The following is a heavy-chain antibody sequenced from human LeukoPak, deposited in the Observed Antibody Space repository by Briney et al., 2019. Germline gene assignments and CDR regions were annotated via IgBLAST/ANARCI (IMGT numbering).Heavy chain of an antibody. J-gene: IGHJ4*02. Sequence: GRSLRLSCAASGFSFNDYAMHWVRQAPGKGLEWVAVISYDGSNKYYADSVKGRFTVSRDNSKNTLDLQMNSLRAEDTAVYYCARDITAAGHFDYWGQGTLVTVSS. CDR3: ARDITAAGHFDY. D-gene: IGHD6-13*01. CDR1: GFSFNDYA. CDR2: ISYDGSNK. V-gene: IGHV3-30-3*01.